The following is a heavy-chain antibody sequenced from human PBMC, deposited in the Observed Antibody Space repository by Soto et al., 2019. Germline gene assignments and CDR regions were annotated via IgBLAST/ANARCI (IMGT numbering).Heavy chain of an antibody. CDR1: GFTFSSYA. CDR2: ISYDGSNK. CDR3: ARDGRSGDIVVVPAAMASYYYYYGMDV. Sequence: GGSLRLSCAASGFTFSSYAMHWVRQAPGKGLEWVAVISYDGSNKYYADSVKGRFTISRDNSKNTLYLQMNSLRAEDTAVYYCARDGRSGDIVVVPAAMASYYYYYGMDVWGQGTTVTVSS. D-gene: IGHD2-2*01. V-gene: IGHV3-30-3*01. J-gene: IGHJ6*02.